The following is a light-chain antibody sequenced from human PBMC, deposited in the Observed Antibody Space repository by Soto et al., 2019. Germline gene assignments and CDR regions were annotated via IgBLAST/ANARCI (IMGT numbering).Light chain of an antibody. V-gene: IGKV3-11*01. Sequence: EIELTPSPAPLSFSPGETAPLSCRASQNVDKFLAWYQQRPGQPPRLLIFDSSNRATGVPVRFSGSGSGTVFTLTIGSLEPEDSAVYYCQQRKNWPPITFGQGTRLEIK. CDR2: DSS. CDR1: QNVDKF. CDR3: QQRKNWPPIT. J-gene: IGKJ5*01.